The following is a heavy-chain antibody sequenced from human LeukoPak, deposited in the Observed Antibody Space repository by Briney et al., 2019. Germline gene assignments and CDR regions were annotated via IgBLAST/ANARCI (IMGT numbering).Heavy chain of an antibody. CDR1: TFTLNNYW. Sequence: GGSLRLSCTASTFTLNNYWMSWVRQAPGKGLEWVANIKQDGSEKYYVDSVKGRFTISRDNAKNSLYFQMNSLRAEDTAVYYCASRAGYTGSWSAFDYWGQGTLVTVSS. D-gene: IGHD6-13*01. J-gene: IGHJ4*02. CDR3: ASRAGYTGSWSAFDY. V-gene: IGHV3-7*05. CDR2: IKQDGSEK.